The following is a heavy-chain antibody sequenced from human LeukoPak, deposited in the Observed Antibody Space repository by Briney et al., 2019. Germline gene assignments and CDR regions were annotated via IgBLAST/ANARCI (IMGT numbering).Heavy chain of an antibody. V-gene: IGHV3-20*04. CDR3: ASLYVVTTVVN. CDR1: GFTFDDYG. CDR2: IYWNGGST. Sequence: GGSLLLSCAASGFTFDDYGMSWVRQAPGKGLEWVSGIYWNGGSTGYADSVKGRFTISRDNAKNSLYLQMNSLRAEDTALYYCASLYVVTTVVNWGQGTLVTVSS. D-gene: IGHD4-23*01. J-gene: IGHJ4*02.